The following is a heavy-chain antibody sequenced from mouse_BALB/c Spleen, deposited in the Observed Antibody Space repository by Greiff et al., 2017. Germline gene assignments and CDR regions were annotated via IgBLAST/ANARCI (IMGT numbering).Heavy chain of an antibody. Sequence: EVMLVESGPGLVKPSQSLSLTCTVTGYSITSDYAWNWIRQFPGNKLEWMGYISYSGSTSYNPSLKSRISITRDTSKNQFFLQLNSVTTEDTATYYCARHYYAMDYWGQGTSVTVSS. CDR2: ISYSGST. CDR1: GYSITSDYA. CDR3: ARHYYAMDY. V-gene: IGHV3-2*02. J-gene: IGHJ4*01.